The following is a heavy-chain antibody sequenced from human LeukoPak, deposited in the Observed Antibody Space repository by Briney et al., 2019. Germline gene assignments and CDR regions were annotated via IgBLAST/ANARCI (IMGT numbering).Heavy chain of an antibody. D-gene: IGHD3-22*01. CDR1: GASITNYY. CDR3: ARGYFDSRGYSSPFDF. CDR2: VHFSGST. J-gene: IGHJ4*02. V-gene: IGHV4-59*08. Sequence: PSENLSLTCTVYGASITNYYWGWIRQPPGKALEWIGYVHFSGSTNYNPSLKSRVLISLDTSKNEVSLKVNSVTAADTAVYYCARGYFDSRGYSSPFDFWGRGTLVTVSS.